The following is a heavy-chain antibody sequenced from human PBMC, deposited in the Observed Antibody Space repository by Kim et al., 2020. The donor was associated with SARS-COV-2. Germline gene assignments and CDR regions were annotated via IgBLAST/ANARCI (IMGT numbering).Heavy chain of an antibody. Sequence: GGSLGLSCGASGFTVNNFDMSWVRQAPGKGLEWVSTDPGGGGRTFYADSVKGRFTISRDNSKNTVFLQMNSVRAEDTAVYYCAKAQPLSSGWYVVEDWGQGTLVTVSS. CDR2: DPGGGGRT. CDR1: GFTVNNFD. J-gene: IGHJ4*02. V-gene: IGHV3-23*01. CDR3: AKAQPLSSGWYVVED. D-gene: IGHD6-19*01.